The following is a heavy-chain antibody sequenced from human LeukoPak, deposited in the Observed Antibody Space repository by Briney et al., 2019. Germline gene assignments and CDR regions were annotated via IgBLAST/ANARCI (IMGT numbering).Heavy chain of an antibody. CDR3: AGGDYYDSSGYSQYFQH. CDR1: GFTFSNYG. Sequence: GGSLRLSCAASGFTFSNYGMHWVRQAPGKGLEWVAVIWYDGSNKYYADSVKGRFTISRDNSKNTLYLQMNSLRAEDTAVYYCAGGDYYDSSGYSQYFQHWGQGTLVTVSS. V-gene: IGHV3-33*01. J-gene: IGHJ1*01. CDR2: IWYDGSNK. D-gene: IGHD3-22*01.